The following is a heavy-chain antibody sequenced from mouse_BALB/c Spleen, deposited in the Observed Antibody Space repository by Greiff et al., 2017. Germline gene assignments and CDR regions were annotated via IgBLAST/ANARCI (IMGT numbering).Heavy chain of an antibody. V-gene: IGHV5-17*02. CDR3: ARTSCGFAY. CDR2: ISSGSSTI. Sequence: EVKLMESGGGLVQPGGSRKLSCAASGFTFSSFGMHWVRQAPEKGLEWVAYISSGSSTIYYADTVKGRFTISRDNPKNTLFLQMTSLRSEDTAMYYCARTSCGFAYWGQGTLVTVSA. CDR1: GFTFSSFG. J-gene: IGHJ3*01.